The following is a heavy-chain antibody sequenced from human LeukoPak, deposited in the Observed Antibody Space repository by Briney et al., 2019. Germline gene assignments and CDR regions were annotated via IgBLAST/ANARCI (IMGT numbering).Heavy chain of an antibody. CDR3: AKGGEGSSSSF. V-gene: IGHV3-23*01. J-gene: IGHJ4*02. CDR2: IGGSGIST. CDR1: GFTFSSYA. D-gene: IGHD2-2*01. Sequence: TGGSLRLSCAASGFTFSSYALSWVRQAPGKGLEWVSAIGGSGISTYYADSVKGRFTISRDNSKNTLYLQMNSLRAEDTAVYYCAKGGEGSSSSFGGQGTLVTVSS.